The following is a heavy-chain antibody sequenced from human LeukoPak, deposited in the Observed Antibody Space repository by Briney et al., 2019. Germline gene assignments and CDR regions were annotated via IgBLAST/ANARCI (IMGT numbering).Heavy chain of an antibody. D-gene: IGHD6-13*01. V-gene: IGHV3-7*01. Sequence: GGSLRLSCAASGFTSSDYWMHWVRQAPGRGLEWVANIKQDGSERYYVDSVKGRFTITRGNAKNSLSLQMNSLRVEDTAVYYCVRAIAAAASYWGQGTLVTVSS. J-gene: IGHJ4*02. CDR2: IKQDGSER. CDR3: VRAIAAAASY. CDR1: GFTSSDYW.